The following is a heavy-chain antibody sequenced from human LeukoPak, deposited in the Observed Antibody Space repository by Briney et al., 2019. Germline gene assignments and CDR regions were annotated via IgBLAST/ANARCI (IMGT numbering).Heavy chain of an antibody. CDR2: INHSGST. CDR3: AKSGYYTKRGFDY. V-gene: IGHV4-34*01. Sequence: SETLSLTCAVYGGSFSGYYWSWIRQPPGKGLEWTGEINHSGSTNYNPSLKSRVTISVDTSKNQFSLKLSSVTAADTAVYYCAKSGYYTKRGFDYWGQGTLVTVSS. J-gene: IGHJ4*02. D-gene: IGHD3-22*01. CDR1: GGSFSGYY.